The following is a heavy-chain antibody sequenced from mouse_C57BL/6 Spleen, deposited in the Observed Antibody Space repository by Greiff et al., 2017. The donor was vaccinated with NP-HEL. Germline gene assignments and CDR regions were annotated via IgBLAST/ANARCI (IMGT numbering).Heavy chain of an antibody. CDR1: GYTFTDYY. D-gene: IGHD1-1*01. J-gene: IGHJ4*01. V-gene: IGHV1-19*01. CDR3: ARRDYGYAMDY. CDR2: INPYNGGT. Sequence: VQLQQSGPVLVKPGASVKMSCKASGYTFTDYYMNWGKQSHGKSLEWIGVINPYNGGTSYNQKFKGKATLTVDKSSSTAYMELNSLTSEDSAVYYCARRDYGYAMDYWGQGTSVTVSS.